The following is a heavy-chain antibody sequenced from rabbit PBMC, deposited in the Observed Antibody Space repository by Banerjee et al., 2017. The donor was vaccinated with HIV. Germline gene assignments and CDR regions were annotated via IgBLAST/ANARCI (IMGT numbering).Heavy chain of an antibody. D-gene: IGHD2-1*01. CDR2: IYTSSGST. CDR1: GIDLSSYW. J-gene: IGHJ2*01. V-gene: IGHV1S40*01. CDR3: ARGYNYDDSGNWDGFDP. Sequence: QSLEESGGDLVKPGASLTLTCTASGIDLSSYWMCWVRQAPGKGLELIACIYTSSGSTYYASWAKGRFTISKTSSTTVTLQMTSLTAADTATYFCARGYNYDDSGNWDGFDPRGQGTLVTVS.